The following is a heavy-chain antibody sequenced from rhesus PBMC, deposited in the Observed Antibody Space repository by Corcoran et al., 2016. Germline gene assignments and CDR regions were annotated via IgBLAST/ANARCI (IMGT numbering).Heavy chain of an antibody. CDR1: GFSLSTSGLG. CDR3: ARRPILTDSRFDV. V-gene: IGHV2-174*02. J-gene: IGHJ5-1*01. Sequence: QVTLKESGPALVKPTQTLTLTCTFSGFSLSTSGLGVGWIRQPYRKTLEGLAHMYGDDDKRYSTSLKSRLTISKDTSKNQVVLTMTNMDPMDTATYYCARRPILTDSRFDVWGPGVLVTVSS. D-gene: IGHD2-39*01. CDR2: MYGDDDK.